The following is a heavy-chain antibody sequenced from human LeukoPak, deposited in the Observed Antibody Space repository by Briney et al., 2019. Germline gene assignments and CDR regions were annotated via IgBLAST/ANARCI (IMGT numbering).Heavy chain of an antibody. D-gene: IGHD3-9*01. J-gene: IGHJ5*02. V-gene: IGHV1-46*01. Sequence: GASVKVSCKAFGYTFTSNYMHWVRQAPGQGPEWMGVISPSGGSTTYAQKFQGRVTLTRDMSTSTDYLELSSLRSEDTAVYYCAGGILTGSLGSYSSGQKKNWFDPWGQGTLVTVSS. CDR2: ISPSGGST. CDR1: GYTFTSNY. CDR3: AGGILTGSLGSYSSGQKKNWFDP.